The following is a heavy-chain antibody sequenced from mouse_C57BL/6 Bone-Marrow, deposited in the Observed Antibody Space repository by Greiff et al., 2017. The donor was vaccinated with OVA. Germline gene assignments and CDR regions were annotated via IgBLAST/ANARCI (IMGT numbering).Heavy chain of an antibody. Sequence: EVQGVESGPGLVKPSQTVFLTCTVTGISITTGNYRWSWIRQFPGNKLEWIGYIYYSGTITYNPSLTSRTTITRDTPKNQFFLEMNSLTAEDTATYYCARALIYYYGSDWYFDVWGTGTTVTVSS. CDR2: IYYSGTI. V-gene: IGHV3-5*01. CDR1: GISITTGNYR. J-gene: IGHJ1*03. D-gene: IGHD1-1*01. CDR3: ARALIYYYGSDWYFDV.